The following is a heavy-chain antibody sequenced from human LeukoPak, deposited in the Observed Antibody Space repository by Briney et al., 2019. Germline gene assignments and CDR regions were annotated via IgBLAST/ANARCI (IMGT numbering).Heavy chain of an antibody. CDR2: IYYSGST. V-gene: IGHV4-59*01. CDR3: ARETYGGYVDY. CDR1: GGFISSYY. Sequence: SETLSLTCTVSGGFISSYYWSWIRQPPGKGLEWIGYIYYSGSTNYNPSLKSRVTISVDTSKNQFSLKLSSVTAADTAVYYCARETYGGYVDYWGQGTLVTVSS. J-gene: IGHJ4*02. D-gene: IGHD4/OR15-4a*01.